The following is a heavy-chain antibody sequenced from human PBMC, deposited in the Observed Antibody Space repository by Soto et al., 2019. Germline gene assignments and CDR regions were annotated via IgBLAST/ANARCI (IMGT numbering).Heavy chain of an antibody. CDR1: GYRFTNYW. J-gene: IGHJ5*02. V-gene: IGHV5-51*01. CDR3: ARHSGRFGDWFDP. CDR2: IYPGDSDT. Sequence: PGESLKISCKGSGYRFTNYWIGWVRQMPGKGLEWMGIIYPGDSDTRYSPSFQGQVTISADKSISTAYLQWSSLKASDTAMYYCARHSGRFGDWFDPWGQGTLVTVSS. D-gene: IGHD3-10*01.